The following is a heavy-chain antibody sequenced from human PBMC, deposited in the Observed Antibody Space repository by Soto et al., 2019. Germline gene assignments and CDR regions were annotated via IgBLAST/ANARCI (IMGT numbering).Heavy chain of an antibody. J-gene: IGHJ3*02. V-gene: IGHV3-33*01. CDR3: ARDHGSPGSCCDDAFDI. CDR2: IWYDGSNK. D-gene: IGHD3-10*01. Sequence: QVQLVESGGGVVQPGRSLRLSCAASGFTFSSYGMHWVRQAPGKGLEWVAVIWYDGSNKYYADSVKGRFTISRDNSKNTLYLQMNSLRAEDTAVYYCARDHGSPGSCCDDAFDIWGQGTMVTVSS. CDR1: GFTFSSYG.